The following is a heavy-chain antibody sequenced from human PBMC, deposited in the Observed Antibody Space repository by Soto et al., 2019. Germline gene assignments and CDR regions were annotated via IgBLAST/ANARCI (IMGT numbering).Heavy chain of an antibody. J-gene: IGHJ5*02. CDR3: ARDGVGPFDP. Sequence: PSETLSLTCTISGGSVSSYQWSWIRQPPGKGLEWIGLTSYSGNTVYNPSLKSRVAFSVDTSKNHFSLTLTSVTAADTAVYYCARDGVGPFDPWGQGALVTVSS. CDR1: GGSVSSYQ. V-gene: IGHV4-59*02. D-gene: IGHD1-26*01. CDR2: TSYSGNT.